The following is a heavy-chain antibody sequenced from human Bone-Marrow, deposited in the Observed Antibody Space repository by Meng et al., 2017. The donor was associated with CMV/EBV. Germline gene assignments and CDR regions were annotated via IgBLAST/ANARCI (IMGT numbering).Heavy chain of an antibody. Sequence: SVNVSCKASGGTFSSYAISWVRQAPGQGLEWMGGIIPIFGTANYAQKFQGRVTITTDESTSTAYMELSSLRSEDTAVYYCARGHDFEQSWEQGYDIWGQGTMVTVSS. CDR2: IIPIFGTA. D-gene: IGHD3/OR15-3a*01. CDR1: GGTFSSYA. J-gene: IGHJ3*02. CDR3: ARGHDFEQSWEQGYDI. V-gene: IGHV1-69*05.